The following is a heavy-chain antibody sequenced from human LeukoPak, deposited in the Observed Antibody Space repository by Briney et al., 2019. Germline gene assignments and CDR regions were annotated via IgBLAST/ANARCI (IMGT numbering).Heavy chain of an antibody. CDR3: TKAFPIAVAGPGYYFDY. D-gene: IGHD6-19*01. CDR1: GFTFSSYA. J-gene: IGHJ4*02. Sequence: GGSLRLSCAASGFTFSSYAMSWVRQAPGKGLEWVSAISGSGGSTYYADSVKGRFTISRDNSKNTLYLQMNSLRAEDTAVYYCTKAFPIAVAGPGYYFDYWGQGTLVTVSS. V-gene: IGHV3-23*01. CDR2: ISGSGGST.